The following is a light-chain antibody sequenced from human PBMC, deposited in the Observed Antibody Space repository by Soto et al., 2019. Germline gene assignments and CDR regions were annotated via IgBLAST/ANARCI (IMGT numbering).Light chain of an antibody. Sequence: EIVLTQSPATLSVSPGERATLSCRASQSVYTYLAWYQQKPGQAPRLLIYDASNRATGIPARFSGSGSGTDFTLSSSSLAPKDFTVYYCQQRSVRVTFGGGTQLEIK. CDR2: DAS. CDR1: QSVYTY. J-gene: IGKJ4*01. V-gene: IGKV3-11*01. CDR3: QQRSVRVT.